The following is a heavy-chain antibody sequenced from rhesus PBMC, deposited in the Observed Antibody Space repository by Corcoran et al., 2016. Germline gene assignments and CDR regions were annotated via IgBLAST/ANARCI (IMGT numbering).Heavy chain of an antibody. V-gene: IGHV1-111*02. CDR2: LDPDDGEA. CDR3: ANNRFDV. Sequence: EVQLVQSGAEVKKPGASVKISCKASGYTFTDHYLHWVRQATGKGLEWMGGLDPDDGEADYAQQFQDRVTITADLSTATASIELSSLGSEDTAVYYCANNRFDVWGPGVLVTVSS. J-gene: IGHJ5-1*01. CDR1: GYTFTDHY.